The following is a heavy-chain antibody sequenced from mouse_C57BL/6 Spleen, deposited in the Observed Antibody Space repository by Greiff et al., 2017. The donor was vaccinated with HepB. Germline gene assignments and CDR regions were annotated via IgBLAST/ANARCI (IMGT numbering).Heavy chain of an antibody. CDR3: ARDYDYDAGDY. CDR2: INPNNGGT. CDR1: GYTFTDYY. D-gene: IGHD2-4*01. V-gene: IGHV1-26*01. Sequence: EVQLQQSGPELVKPGASVKISCKASGYTFTDYYMNWVKQSHGKSLEWIGDINPNNGGTSYNQKFKGKATLTVDKSSSTAYMELRSLTSEDSAVYYCARDYDYDAGDYWGQGTTLTVSS. J-gene: IGHJ2*01.